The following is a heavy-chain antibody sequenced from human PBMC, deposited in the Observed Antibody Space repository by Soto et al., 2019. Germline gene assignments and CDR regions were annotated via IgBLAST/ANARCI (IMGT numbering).Heavy chain of an antibody. Sequence: GGSLRLSCAASGFTFSNYAMNWVRQAPGKGLEWVSTINSSGGSTNYADSVKGRFTISRDNSKNTLFLQMNSLRAEDTAVYYCARDYSSYGPFDYWGQGTLVTVSS. CDR3: ARDYSSYGPFDY. CDR1: GFTFSNYA. D-gene: IGHD5-18*01. J-gene: IGHJ4*02. CDR2: INSSGGST. V-gene: IGHV3-23*01.